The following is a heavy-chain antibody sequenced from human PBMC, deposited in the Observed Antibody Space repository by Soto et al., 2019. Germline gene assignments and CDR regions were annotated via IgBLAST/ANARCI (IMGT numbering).Heavy chain of an antibody. CDR2: ISSSSSTI. V-gene: IGHV3-48*02. D-gene: IGHD2-8*02. Sequence: LRLSCAASGFFFSSYSMNCVRQAPGKGLEWVSYISSSSSTIYYADSVKGRFTISRDNAKNSLYLQMNSLREEDTAVYYCARLGIFNRWPSIKWVDPCGKRTLATVSP. J-gene: IGHJ5*02. CDR3: ARLGIFNRWPSIKWVDP. CDR1: GFFFSSYS.